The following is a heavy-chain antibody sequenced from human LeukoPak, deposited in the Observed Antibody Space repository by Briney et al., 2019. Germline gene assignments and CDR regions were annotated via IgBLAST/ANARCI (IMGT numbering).Heavy chain of an antibody. D-gene: IGHD2-2*01. J-gene: IGHJ5*01. CDR1: AFTFSSYA. CDR2: VSGSGGNT. Sequence: QPGGSLRLSCAASAFTFSSYAMSWGRQAPGKGGERVSTVSGSGGNTYYADSVKGRFTISRDNSKNTLYLQMNSLRAEDTAVYYCAKGRSGYCSSTRCYAFDFWGQGTLVTVSS. CDR3: AKGRSGYCSSTRCYAFDF. V-gene: IGHV3-23*01.